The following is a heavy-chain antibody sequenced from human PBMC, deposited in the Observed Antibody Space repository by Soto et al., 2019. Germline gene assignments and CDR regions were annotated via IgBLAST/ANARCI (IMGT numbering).Heavy chain of an antibody. CDR1: GFTFRYYW. J-gene: IGHJ4*02. Sequence: GGSLRLSCAASGFTFRYYWLHWVRQVPGRGPVWVSGINNDGSDTFYADFVEGRFTISRDNAKNTVYLQMDSLRAEDTAVYYCGSLFEFWGQGTLVTVSS. CDR3: GSLFEF. CDR2: INNDGSDT. V-gene: IGHV3-74*01.